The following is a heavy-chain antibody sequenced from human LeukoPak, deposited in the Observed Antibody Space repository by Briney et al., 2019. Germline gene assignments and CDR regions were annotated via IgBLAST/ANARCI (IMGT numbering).Heavy chain of an antibody. CDR1: GGSISSSNW. CDR3: ARGGSSSWYYFDC. V-gene: IGHV4-4*02. Sequence: SETLSLTCAVSGGSISSSNWWSWVRQPPGKGLEWIGGIYHSGSTNYNPSLKSRVTISVDKSKNQFSLKLSSVTAADTAVYYCARGGSSSWYYFDCWGQGTLVTVSS. J-gene: IGHJ4*02. CDR2: IYHSGST. D-gene: IGHD6-13*01.